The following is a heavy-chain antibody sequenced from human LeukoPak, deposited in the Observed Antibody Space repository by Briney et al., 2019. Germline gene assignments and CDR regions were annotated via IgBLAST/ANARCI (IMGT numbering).Heavy chain of an antibody. CDR1: GGSISSGGYY. CDR3: AREGITMVRGVIL. D-gene: IGHD3-10*01. Sequence: PSETLSLTCTVSGGSISSGGYYWSWIRQHPGKGLEWIGYIYYSGSTYYNPSLKSRVTISVDTSKNQFSLKLSSVTAADTAVYYCAREGITMVRGVILWGQGTLVTVSS. J-gene: IGHJ4*02. CDR2: IYYSGST. V-gene: IGHV4-31*03.